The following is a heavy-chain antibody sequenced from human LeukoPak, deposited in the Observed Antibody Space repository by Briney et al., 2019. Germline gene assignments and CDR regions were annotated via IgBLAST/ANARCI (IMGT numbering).Heavy chain of an antibody. J-gene: IGHJ3*02. Sequence: PGGSLRLSCAASGFTFSSFAMHWVRQAPGKGLEWVAFARFDGGNRYHADSVKGRFTISRDNSRNTLYLQMNSLRSEDTAVYFCARACYYDSSGYCHDAFDIWGQGTMVTVSS. V-gene: IGHV3-30*02. CDR1: GFTFSSFA. CDR3: ARACYYDSSGYCHDAFDI. D-gene: IGHD3-22*01. CDR2: ARFDGGNR.